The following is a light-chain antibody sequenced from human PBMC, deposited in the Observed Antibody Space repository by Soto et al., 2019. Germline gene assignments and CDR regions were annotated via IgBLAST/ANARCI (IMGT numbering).Light chain of an antibody. J-gene: IGKJ1*01. CDR3: QQYGSSPET. CDR1: QSVSGN. CDR2: SAS. Sequence: VIAQAATTRSVSHGERATLSCRASQSVSGNLAWYQQKSGQAPRLLIYSASRRATGIPDRFTGSGSGTDFTLTISRLEPEDFAVYYCQQYGSSPETFGQGTKVDIK. V-gene: IGKV3-20*01.